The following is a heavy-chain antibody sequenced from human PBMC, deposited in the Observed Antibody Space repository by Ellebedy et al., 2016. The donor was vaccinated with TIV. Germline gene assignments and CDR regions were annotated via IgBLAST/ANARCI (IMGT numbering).Heavy chain of an antibody. CDR1: GFTFNSYW. V-gene: IGHV3-7*01. CDR2: MNQDGSAK. CDR3: ATDGSYGDYRSPTHAFVM. Sequence: GGSLRLSCAASGFTFNSYWMTWVRQAPGKGLEWVANMNQDGSAKYYVDSLRGRFTISRDNAKTSLSLQMNSLRGEDTAVYYCATDGSYGDYRSPTHAFVMWGRGTLVTVSS. D-gene: IGHD3-16*01. J-gene: IGHJ3*02.